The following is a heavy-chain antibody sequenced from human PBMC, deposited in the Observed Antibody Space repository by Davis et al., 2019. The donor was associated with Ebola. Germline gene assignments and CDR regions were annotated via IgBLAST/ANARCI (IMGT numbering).Heavy chain of an antibody. V-gene: IGHV3-7*01. CDR3: AREITIFGVAPSFDP. D-gene: IGHD3-3*01. J-gene: IGHJ5*02. CDR2: IKQDGSEK. Sequence: PGGSLRLSCAAFGFTFSSYWMSWVRQAPGKGLEWVANIKQDGSEKYYVDSVKGRFTISRDNAKNSLYLQMNSLRAEDTAVYYCAREITIFGVAPSFDPWGQGTLVTVSS. CDR1: GFTFSSYW.